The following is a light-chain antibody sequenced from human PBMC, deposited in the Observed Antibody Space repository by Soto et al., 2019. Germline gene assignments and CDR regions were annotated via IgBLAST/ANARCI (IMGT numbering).Light chain of an antibody. CDR3: CSYAGSIWV. V-gene: IGLV2-23*01. CDR2: EGS. Sequence: QSVLTQPASVSGSPGQSITISCTGTSSDVGSYNLVSWYQQHPGKAPKLMIYEGSKRPSGVSNRFSGSKSGNTASLTISGLQAEDEADYYCCSYAGSIWVFGGGT. CDR1: SSDVGSYNL. J-gene: IGLJ3*02.